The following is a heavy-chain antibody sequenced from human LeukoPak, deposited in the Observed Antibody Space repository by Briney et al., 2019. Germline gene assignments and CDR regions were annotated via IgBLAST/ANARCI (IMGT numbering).Heavy chain of an antibody. CDR2: IKQDGSEK. Sequence: PGGSLRLSCAASGFTFSNYWMTWVRQAPGKGLEWVANIKQDGSEKYYVDSVKGRFTISRDNAKTSLYLQMNSLRAEDTALYYCAREDQPRGTVDSCGQGILVTVSS. J-gene: IGHJ4*02. D-gene: IGHD2-15*01. CDR1: GFTFSNYW. V-gene: IGHV3-7*05. CDR3: AREDQPRGTVDS.